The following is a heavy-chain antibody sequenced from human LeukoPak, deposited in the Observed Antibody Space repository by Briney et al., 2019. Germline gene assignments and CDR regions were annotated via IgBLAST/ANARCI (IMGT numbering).Heavy chain of an antibody. CDR2: TYFRSRWYN. Sequence: SQTLSLTCAISGDSVSTNSAAWNWIRQSPSRGLEWLGRTYFRSRWYNDYAVSVKSRITINPDTSKNQFSLQLNSVAPEDTAVYYCAREAVAGYNWFDPWGQGTLVTVSS. D-gene: IGHD6-19*01. CDR3: AREAVAGYNWFDP. J-gene: IGHJ5*02. V-gene: IGHV6-1*01. CDR1: GDSVSTNSAA.